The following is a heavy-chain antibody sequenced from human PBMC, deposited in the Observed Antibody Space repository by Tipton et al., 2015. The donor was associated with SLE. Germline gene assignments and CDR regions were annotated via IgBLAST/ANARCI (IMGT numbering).Heavy chain of an antibody. CDR3: ARAVTTVTLFDY. D-gene: IGHD4-17*01. V-gene: IGHV4-38-2*01. J-gene: IGHJ4*02. CDR2: IYHCGST. Sequence: TLSLTCALSGYSISSGYYWGWILLPPGKVLEWIGSIYHCGSTHYNPSLKSPVSISVDTSNNQFFLKLSSLSAADTAVYYCARAVTTVTLFDYWGQGTLVTVSS. CDR1: GYSISSGYY.